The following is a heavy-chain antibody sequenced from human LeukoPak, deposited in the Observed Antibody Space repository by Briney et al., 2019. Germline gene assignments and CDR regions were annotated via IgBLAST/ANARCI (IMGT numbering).Heavy chain of an antibody. J-gene: IGHJ4*02. CDR1: GGSISSGDYY. V-gene: IGHV4-30-4*01. CDR2: IYYSGST. D-gene: IGHD5-18*01. Sequence: SQTLSLTCTVSGGSISSGDYYWSWIRQPPGKGLEWIGYIYYSGSTYYNPSLKSRVTISVDTSKNQFSLKLSSVTAADTAVYYCARLGRGYSYGYDFDYWGQGTLVTVSS. CDR3: ARLGRGYSYGYDFDY.